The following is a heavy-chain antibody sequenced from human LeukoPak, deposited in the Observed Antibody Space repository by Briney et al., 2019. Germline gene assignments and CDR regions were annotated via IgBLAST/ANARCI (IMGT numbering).Heavy chain of an antibody. V-gene: IGHV3-23*01. CDR1: GFSFSPYV. CDR3: ARGRAVDQAFDF. Sequence: GGSLRLSCAASGFSFSPYVMSWVRQAPGKGLEWVSGISGSGTSTYHADSVKGRFTISRDNSKNTLYLQMNSLRAEDAALYYCARGRAVDQAFDFWGQGTLVTVSS. CDR2: ISGSGTST. D-gene: IGHD4-23*01. J-gene: IGHJ4*02.